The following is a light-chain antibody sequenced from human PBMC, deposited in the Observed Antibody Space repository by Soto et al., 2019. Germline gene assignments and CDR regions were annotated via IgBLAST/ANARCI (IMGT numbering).Light chain of an antibody. J-gene: IGLJ1*01. CDR3: CLYVGATTEV. V-gene: IGLV2-23*01. Sequence: SVLAQPASVSGSPGQSITISCTGASGYVGTYSLVSWYQQHPGKAPKVVIYEGHKRPSGVPDRFSGSTSANTASLTISGLQTDDEADYYCCLYVGATTEVFGTGTKVTVL. CDR1: SGYVGTYSL. CDR2: EGH.